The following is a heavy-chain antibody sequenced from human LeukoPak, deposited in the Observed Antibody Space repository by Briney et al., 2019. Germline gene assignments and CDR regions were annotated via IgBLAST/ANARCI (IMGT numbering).Heavy chain of an antibody. V-gene: IGHV3-23*01. CDR1: GFTFNSYA. J-gene: IGHJ4*02. Sequence: GGSLRLSCAASGFTFNSYAMSWVRQAPGKGLEWVSSISGSGTNTYYANSVKGRFTVYRDNSKNTLYLQVNNLRAEDTAVYYCAKHLGTHNFDYWGQGTLVTVSS. CDR3: AKHLGTHNFDY. D-gene: IGHD3-10*01. CDR2: ISGSGTNT.